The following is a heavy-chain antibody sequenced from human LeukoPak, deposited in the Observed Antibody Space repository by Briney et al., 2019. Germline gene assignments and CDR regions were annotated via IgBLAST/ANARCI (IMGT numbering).Heavy chain of an antibody. CDR2: ISAYNGNT. J-gene: IGHJ4*02. CDR3: ARLYCSGGSCPNPFDY. CDR1: GYTFTSYG. V-gene: IGHV1-18*01. D-gene: IGHD2-15*01. Sequence: GASVKVSCKASGYTFTSYGISWVRQAPGQGLEWMGWISAYNGNTNYAQKLQGRVTMTTDTSTSTAYMELRSLRSDDTAVYYCARLYCSGGSCPNPFDYWGQGTLVTVSS.